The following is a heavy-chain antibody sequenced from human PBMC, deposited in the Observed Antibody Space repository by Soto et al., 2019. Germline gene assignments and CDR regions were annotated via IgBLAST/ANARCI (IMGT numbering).Heavy chain of an antibody. D-gene: IGHD6-13*01. CDR2: IFHDGYI. Sequence: SETLSLRCGGSGYSISGNPYYWGWIRQPPGKRLEWIGSIFHDGYIVYTPSLKSRVTISVDTSKNQFSLKLTSVAAADTAIYFCARLQTAVPHYWGQG. J-gene: IGHJ4*02. CDR3: ARLQTAVPHY. V-gene: IGHV4-39*01. CDR1: GYSISGNPYY.